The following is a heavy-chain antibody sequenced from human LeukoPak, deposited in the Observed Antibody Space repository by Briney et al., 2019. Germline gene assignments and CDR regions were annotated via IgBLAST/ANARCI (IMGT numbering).Heavy chain of an antibody. V-gene: IGHV1-46*01. CDR2: INPSGGST. Sequence: PGGSLRLSCAASGYTFTSYYMHWVRQAPGQGLEWMGIINPSGGSTSYAQKFQGRVTMTRDTSTSTVYMELSSLRSEDTAVYYCARDGLRGNYFDYWGQGTLVTVSS. CDR1: GYTFTSYY. J-gene: IGHJ4*02. D-gene: IGHD3-16*01. CDR3: ARDGLRGNYFDY.